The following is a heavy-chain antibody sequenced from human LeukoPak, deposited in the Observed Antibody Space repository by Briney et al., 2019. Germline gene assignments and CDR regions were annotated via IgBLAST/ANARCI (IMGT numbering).Heavy chain of an antibody. D-gene: IGHD5-18*01. CDR2: TYYRSKWYN. J-gene: IGHJ4*02. CDR1: GDSVSSNSAA. Sequence: SQTLSLTCAISGDSVSSNSAAWNWFRQSPSRGLEWLGRTYYRSKWYNDYAVSVKSRITASPDTSKNQFSLQLNSVTPEDTAIYYCVREGGYGILGYWAQGTLVTVSS. CDR3: VREGGYGILGY. V-gene: IGHV6-1*01.